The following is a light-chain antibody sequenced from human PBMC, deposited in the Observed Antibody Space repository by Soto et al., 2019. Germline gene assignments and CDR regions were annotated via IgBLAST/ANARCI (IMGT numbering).Light chain of an antibody. CDR2: DNY. J-gene: IGLJ3*02. V-gene: IGLV1-51*01. Sequence: QSVLTQPPSVSAAPGQKVTISCSGSSANIGNNYVSWFQHLPGSAPRLLIFDNYQRPSGIPDRFSGSKSGTSATLGITGLQTGDEADYCCAAWDGGLSAVVFGGGTKLTVL. CDR1: SANIGNNY. CDR3: AAWDGGLSAVV.